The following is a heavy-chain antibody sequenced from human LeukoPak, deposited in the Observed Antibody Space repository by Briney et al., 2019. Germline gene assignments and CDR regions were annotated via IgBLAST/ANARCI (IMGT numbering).Heavy chain of an antibody. D-gene: IGHD2-15*01. J-gene: IGHJ4*02. CDR1: GLAFSAYK. Sequence: GGSLRLSCAASGLAFSAYKMHWVRQAPRKGLVWVSRISTDGYTTDYANFVQGRFTASRDNTKNTWSLEMNSLRAEDTAVYYCVVGGSPGYWGQGTLVTVSS. V-gene: IGHV3-74*01. CDR3: VVGGSPGY. CDR2: ISTDGYTT.